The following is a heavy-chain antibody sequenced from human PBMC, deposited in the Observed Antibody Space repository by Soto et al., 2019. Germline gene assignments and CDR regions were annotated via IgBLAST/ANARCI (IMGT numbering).Heavy chain of an antibody. V-gene: IGHV3-30*03. Sequence: GGSLRLSCAASGFTFSSYGMHWVRQAPGKGLEWVAVISYDGSNKYYADSVKGRFTISRDNSKNTLYLQMNSLRAEDTAVYYCARDRELAMDVWGKGTTVTVSS. J-gene: IGHJ6*03. CDR1: GFTFSSYG. CDR2: ISYDGSNK. CDR3: ARDRELAMDV. D-gene: IGHD1-7*01.